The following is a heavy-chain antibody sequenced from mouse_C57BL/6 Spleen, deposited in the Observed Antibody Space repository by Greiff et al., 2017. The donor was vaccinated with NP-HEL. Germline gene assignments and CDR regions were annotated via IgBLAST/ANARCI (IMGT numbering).Heavy chain of an antibody. CDR1: GYTFTSYW. J-gene: IGHJ1*03. CDR3: ARILGYDGYFDV. Sequence: QVQLQQSGTELVKPGASVKLSCKASGYTFTSYWMHWVKQRPGQGLEWIGNINPSNGGTNYNEKFKSKATLTVDKSSSTAYMQLSSLTSEDSAVYYCARILGYDGYFDVWGTGTTVTVSS. D-gene: IGHD2-2*01. CDR2: INPSNGGT. V-gene: IGHV1-53*01.